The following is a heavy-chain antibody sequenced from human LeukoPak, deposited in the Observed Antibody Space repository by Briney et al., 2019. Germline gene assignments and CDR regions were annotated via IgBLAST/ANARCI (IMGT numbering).Heavy chain of an antibody. CDR3: AKGLPGIAVAGTKPFDY. D-gene: IGHD6-19*01. CDR1: GFTFSSYG. CDR2: ISGSGGST. Sequence: PGRSLRLSCAASGFTFSSYGMHWVRQAPGKGLEWVSAISGSGGSTYYADSVKGRFTISRDNSKNTLYLQMNSLRAEDTAVYYCAKGLPGIAVAGTKPFDYWGQGTLVTVSS. J-gene: IGHJ4*02. V-gene: IGHV3-23*01.